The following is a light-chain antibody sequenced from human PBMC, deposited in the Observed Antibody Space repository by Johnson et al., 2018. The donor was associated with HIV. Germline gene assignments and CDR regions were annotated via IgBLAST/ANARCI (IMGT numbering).Light chain of an antibody. Sequence: QSVLTQPPSVSAAPGQKVTISCSGTNSNIGTYYVSWYQHLPGTAPKLLIYENNKRPSGIPDRFSGSKSGASATLGITGLQTGDEADYYCGTWDSSLSAGVFGTGTTVTVL. CDR1: NSNIGTYY. J-gene: IGLJ1*01. V-gene: IGLV1-51*02. CDR3: GTWDSSLSAGV. CDR2: ENN.